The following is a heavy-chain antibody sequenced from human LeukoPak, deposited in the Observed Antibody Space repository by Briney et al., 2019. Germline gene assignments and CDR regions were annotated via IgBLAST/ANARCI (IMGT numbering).Heavy chain of an antibody. Sequence: GESLKISCKGSGYTFSSYWIGWVRQMPGKGLEWMGIIYPGDSDTRYSPSLQGQVTISVDTSIGTAYLQWSSLKASDTAIYYCARQNDFRLDYWGQGTLVTVYS. D-gene: IGHD3-3*01. CDR3: ARQNDFRLDY. V-gene: IGHV5-51*01. CDR2: IYPGDSDT. J-gene: IGHJ4*02. CDR1: GYTFSSYW.